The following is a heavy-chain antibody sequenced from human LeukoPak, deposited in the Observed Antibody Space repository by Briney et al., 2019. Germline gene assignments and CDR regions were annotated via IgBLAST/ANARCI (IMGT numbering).Heavy chain of an antibody. CDR2: ISSSGSTK. CDR3: AKEDSSGYYSSPFDY. V-gene: IGHV3-11*01. Sequence: GGSLRLSCAASGFTFSDYYMSWIRQAPGKGLEWVSYISSSGSTKYYADSVKGRFTISRDNSKNTLYLQMNSLRAEDTAVYYCAKEDSSGYYSSPFDYWGQGTLVTVSS. CDR1: GFTFSDYY. D-gene: IGHD3-22*01. J-gene: IGHJ4*02.